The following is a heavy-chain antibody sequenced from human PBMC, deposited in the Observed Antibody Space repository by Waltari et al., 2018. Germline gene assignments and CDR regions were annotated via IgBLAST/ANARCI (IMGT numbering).Heavy chain of an antibody. CDR2: IIPILGIA. Sequence: QVQLVQSGAEVKKPGSSVKVSCKASGGTFSSYTNSWVRQAPGQGLEWMGRIIPILGIANYAQKFQGRVTITADKSTSTAYMELSSLRSEDTAVYYCARGPIAAQSGVDYWGQGTLVTVSS. V-gene: IGHV1-69*02. CDR1: GGTFSSYT. J-gene: IGHJ4*02. D-gene: IGHD6-25*01. CDR3: ARGPIAAQSGVDY.